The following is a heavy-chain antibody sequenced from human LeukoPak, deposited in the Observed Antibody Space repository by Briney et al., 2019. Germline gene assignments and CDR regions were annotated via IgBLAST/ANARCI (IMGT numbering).Heavy chain of an antibody. CDR3: ARDKVGQGYYGSGSYYNGYYYYGMDV. J-gene: IGHJ6*04. CDR2: INPSGGSR. D-gene: IGHD3-10*01. Sequence: ASVTVSCKASGYTFTSYYMHWVRQAPGQGLGWMGIINPSGGSRSYAHKFQGRVTMTRYTSTSTVYMELSSLRSEDTAVYYCARDKVGQGYYGSGSYYNGYYYYGMDVWGKGTTVTVSS. CDR1: GYTFTSYY. V-gene: IGHV1-46*01.